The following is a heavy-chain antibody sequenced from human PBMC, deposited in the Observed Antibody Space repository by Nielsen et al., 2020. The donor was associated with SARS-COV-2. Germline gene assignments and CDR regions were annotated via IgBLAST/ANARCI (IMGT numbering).Heavy chain of an antibody. Sequence: VRQAPGKGLEWVSYISSSSSTIYYADSVKGRFTISRDNAKNSLYLQMNSLRDEDTAVYYCARDLIVGAYFPERDIDYWGQGTLVTVSS. CDR3: ARDLIVGAYFPERDIDY. J-gene: IGHJ4*02. D-gene: IGHD1-26*01. V-gene: IGHV3-48*02. CDR2: ISSSSSTI.